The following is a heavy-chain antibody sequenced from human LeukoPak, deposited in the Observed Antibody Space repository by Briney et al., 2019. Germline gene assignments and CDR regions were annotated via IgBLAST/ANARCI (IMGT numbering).Heavy chain of an antibody. V-gene: IGHV4-38-2*02. CDR1: DYSISSGYS. CDR3: ARGLTSFGHPYYFDY. Sequence: KASETLSLTCTVSDYSISSGYSWGWLRQPPGKGLAWIGNIFHSGNTYYSPSLESRVTVSVDTSKNQFSLNVNSVSAADTAVYYCARGLTSFGHPYYFDYWGQGALVTVSS. J-gene: IGHJ4*02. CDR2: IFHSGNT. D-gene: IGHD2-2*01.